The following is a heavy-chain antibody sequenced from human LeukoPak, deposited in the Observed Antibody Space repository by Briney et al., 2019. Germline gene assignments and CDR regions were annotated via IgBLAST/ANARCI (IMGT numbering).Heavy chain of an antibody. V-gene: IGHV1-46*01. J-gene: IGHJ4*02. CDR3: ARSGDLNYGSGSYSIDY. CDR1: GYTFTNYY. D-gene: IGHD3-10*01. Sequence: ASAKVSCKASGYTFTNYYMHWVRQAPGQGLEWMGIINPSGGSTSYAQKFQGRVTMTRDTSTSTVYVELSSLRSEDTAVYYCARSGDLNYGSGSYSIDYWGQGTLVTVSS. CDR2: INPSGGST.